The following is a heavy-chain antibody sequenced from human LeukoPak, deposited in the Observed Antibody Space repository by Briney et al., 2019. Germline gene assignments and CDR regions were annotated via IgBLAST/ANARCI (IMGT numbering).Heavy chain of an antibody. Sequence: SETLSLTCGVYRGSFSGNYNSWIRHLPGKGLEWIGEINHSGYTNYNPSLKRRVTISVDTSKNHFSLKPGSVTAADTAVYYCARALRYSYGYIYWGQGTLVTVSS. V-gene: IGHV4-34*01. J-gene: IGHJ4*02. D-gene: IGHD5-18*01. CDR1: RGSFSGNY. CDR3: ARALRYSYGYIY. CDR2: INHSGYT.